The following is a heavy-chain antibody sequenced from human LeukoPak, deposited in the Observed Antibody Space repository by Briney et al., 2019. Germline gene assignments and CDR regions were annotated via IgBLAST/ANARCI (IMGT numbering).Heavy chain of an antibody. V-gene: IGHV5-51*01. J-gene: IGHJ3*02. Sequence: RGESLKISCEASEVTFNNHWIAWVRQVPGKGLEWVGIIFPGDSDTRYSPSLQGHVTISADKSVSTAYLQWGSLKASDSAMYYCVRDRNGRYAFDIWGLGTRVTVSS. CDR1: EVTFNNHW. CDR2: IFPGDSDT. CDR3: VRDRNGRYAFDI. D-gene: IGHD1-14*01.